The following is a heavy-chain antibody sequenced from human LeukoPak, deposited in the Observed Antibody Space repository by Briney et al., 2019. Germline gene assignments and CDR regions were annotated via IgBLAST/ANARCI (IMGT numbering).Heavy chain of an antibody. J-gene: IGHJ5*02. V-gene: IGHV3-30*01. Sequence: GGSLRLSCAASGFTFSSYAMHWVRQAPGKGLEWVAVISYDGSNKYYADSVKGRFTISRDNSKNTLCLQMNSLRAEDTAVYYCAREQYYYDSSGCLDPWGQGTLVTVSS. CDR3: AREQYYYDSSGCLDP. CDR1: GFTFSSYA. CDR2: ISYDGSNK. D-gene: IGHD3-22*01.